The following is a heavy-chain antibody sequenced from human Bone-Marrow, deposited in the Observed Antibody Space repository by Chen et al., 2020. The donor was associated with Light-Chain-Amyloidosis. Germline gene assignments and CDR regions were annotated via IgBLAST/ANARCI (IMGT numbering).Heavy chain of an antibody. Sequence: EVQLLESGGDLAQPGGSLRLACAASGFTFSRFAMNWVRLAPGKGLEWVSIIIVGGGSTYYVDSGKGRFTISGDNSKNILYLQMNGLRADDTAIYFCAKDRTGGGWPNWLDPGGQGTLVVFSS. V-gene: IGHV3-23*01. J-gene: IGHJ5*02. D-gene: IGHD1-1*01. CDR2: IIVGGGST. CDR1: GFTFSRFA. CDR3: AKDRTGGGWPNWLDP.